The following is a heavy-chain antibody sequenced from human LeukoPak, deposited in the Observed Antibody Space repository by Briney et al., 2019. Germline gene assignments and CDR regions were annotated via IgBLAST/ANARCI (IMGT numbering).Heavy chain of an antibody. CDR2: IVYSGNT. V-gene: IGHV4-39*01. D-gene: IGHD3-16*01. CDR1: GGFISSTSHY. J-gene: IGHJ5*02. CDR3: AKHVFGFDP. Sequence: PSETLSLTCTVSGGFISSTSHYWGWIRQPPGKGPEWIGSIVYSGNTYYNPSLKSRATISVDTSKNQFSLKLNSVTAPDTAVYYCAKHVFGFDPWGQGTLVTVSS.